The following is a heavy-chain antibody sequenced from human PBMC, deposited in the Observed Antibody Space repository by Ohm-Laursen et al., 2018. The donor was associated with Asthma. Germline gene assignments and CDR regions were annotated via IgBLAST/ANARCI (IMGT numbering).Heavy chain of an antibody. CDR3: ARDVMEWYLPAFDF. CDR1: GFTFSNAW. J-gene: IGHJ4*02. Sequence: SPRLSCTASGFTFSNAWMSWVRQAPGKGLEWVGRIKSKTDGGTTDYAAPVKGRFTISRDDSKNTLYLQMNSLKPDDTAVYYCARDVMEWYLPAFDFWGQGTLVTVSS. CDR2: IKSKTDGGTT. V-gene: IGHV3-15*01. D-gene: IGHD3-3*01.